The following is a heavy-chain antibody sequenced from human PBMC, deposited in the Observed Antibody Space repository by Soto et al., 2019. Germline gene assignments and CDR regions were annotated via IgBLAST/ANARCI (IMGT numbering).Heavy chain of an antibody. V-gene: IGHV4-30-4*01. CDR3: ARNEGDYVWGSRSFFDY. D-gene: IGHD3-16*01. Sequence: QVQLQESGPGLVKPSQTLSLTCTVSGGSISSGDYYWSWIRQPPGKGLEWIGYIYYSGSTYYNPSLKSRVTISVDTSKNQFSLKLSSVTAADTAVYYCARNEGDYVWGSRSFFDYWGQGTLVTVSS. CDR1: GGSISSGDYY. CDR2: IYYSGST. J-gene: IGHJ4*02.